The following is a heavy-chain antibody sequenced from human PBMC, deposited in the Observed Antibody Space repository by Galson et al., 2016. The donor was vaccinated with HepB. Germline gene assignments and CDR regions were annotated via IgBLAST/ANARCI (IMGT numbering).Heavy chain of an antibody. CDR2: ITFAGSQK. J-gene: IGHJ4*02. V-gene: IGHV3-30-3*01. CDR3: VRDLIAPVDS. D-gene: IGHD3-16*02. Sequence: SLRLSCAVSGFTFSTSTMHWVRQAPSKGLEWVAVITFAGSQKYYADSVKGRFTISRDNSKNSLYLQVNSLRDEDTAVYYCVRDLIAPVDSWGQGTLGAVS. CDR1: GFTFSTST.